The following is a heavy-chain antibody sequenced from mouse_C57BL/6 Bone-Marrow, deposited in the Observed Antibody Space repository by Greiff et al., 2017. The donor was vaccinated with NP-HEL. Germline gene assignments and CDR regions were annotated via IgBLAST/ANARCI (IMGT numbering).Heavy chain of an antibody. CDR2: IYPGDGDT. V-gene: IGHV1-82*01. Sequence: VKLMESGPELVKPGASVKISCKASGYAFSSSWMNWVKQRPGKGLEWIGRIYPGDGDTNYNGKFKGKATLTADKSSSTAYMQLSSLTSEDSAVYFCARGTTVGYYFDYWGQGTTLTVSS. J-gene: IGHJ2*01. CDR1: GYAFSSSW. D-gene: IGHD1-1*01. CDR3: ARGTTVGYYFDY.